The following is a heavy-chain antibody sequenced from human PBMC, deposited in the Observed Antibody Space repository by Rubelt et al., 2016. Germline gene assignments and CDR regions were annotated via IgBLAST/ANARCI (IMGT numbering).Heavy chain of an antibody. CDR1: GYTFTSYY. J-gene: IGHJ4*02. V-gene: IGHV1-46*01. D-gene: IGHD1-14*01. CDR2: INPSGGGT. Sequence: QVQLVQSGAEVKKPGASVKVSCKASGYTFTSYYMHWVRQAPGQGLEWMGRINPSGGGTTYAQKFQGRGTMTRDTSTGTVYMELSSLRSEDTAVYYCARGNLDYWGQGTLATVSS. CDR3: ARGNLDY.